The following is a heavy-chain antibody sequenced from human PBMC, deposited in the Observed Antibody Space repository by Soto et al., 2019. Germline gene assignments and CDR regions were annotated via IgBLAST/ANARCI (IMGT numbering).Heavy chain of an antibody. CDR3: AGNMDTAMATYYYGLDV. Sequence: QVQLVESGGGVVQPGRSLRLSCAASGFTFSNYAMHWVRQAPGKGLEWVAVVSYDGSHIYYADSAKGRFTISRDNSKNILHLQMTSLRPEDTAVYYCAGNMDTAMATYYYGLDVWAQGTTVTVSS. V-gene: IGHV3-30-3*01. D-gene: IGHD5-18*01. CDR1: GFTFSNYA. CDR2: VSYDGSHI. J-gene: IGHJ6*02.